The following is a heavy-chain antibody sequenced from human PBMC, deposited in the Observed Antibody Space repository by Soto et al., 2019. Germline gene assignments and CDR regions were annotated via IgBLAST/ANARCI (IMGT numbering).Heavy chain of an antibody. D-gene: IGHD3-22*01. Sequence: GGSLRLSCAASGFTFSSYGMHWVRQAPGKGLEWVAVISYDGSNKYYADSVKGRFTISRDNSKNTLHLQMNSLRAEDTAVYYCAATYYYDRGYFDYWGQGTLVTVSS. CDR2: ISYDGSNK. CDR1: GFTFSSYG. V-gene: IGHV3-30*03. J-gene: IGHJ4*02. CDR3: AATYYYDRGYFDY.